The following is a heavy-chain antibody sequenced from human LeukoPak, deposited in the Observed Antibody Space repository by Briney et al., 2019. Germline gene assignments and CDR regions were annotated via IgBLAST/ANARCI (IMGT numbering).Heavy chain of an antibody. D-gene: IGHD6-13*01. CDR3: ARVLIAAAGTALDY. CDR1: GYTFTGYY. Sequence: ASVKVSCKASGYTFTGYYMHWVRQAPGQGLEWMGWINPNSGGTNYAQKFQGRVTMTRDTSISTAYMELSRLRSDDTAVYYCARVLIAAAGTALDYWGQGTLVTVSS. J-gene: IGHJ4*02. CDR2: INPNSGGT. V-gene: IGHV1-2*02.